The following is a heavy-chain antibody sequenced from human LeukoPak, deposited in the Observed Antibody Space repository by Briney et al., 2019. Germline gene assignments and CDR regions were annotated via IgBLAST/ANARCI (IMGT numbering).Heavy chain of an antibody. D-gene: IGHD2-2*02. CDR3: AKDLLEGYCSSTSCYNQINYYYYYMDV. J-gene: IGHJ6*03. CDR2: ISGSGGST. CDR1: GFTFSSYA. V-gene: IGHV3-23*01. Sequence: GGSLRLSCAASGFTFSSYAMSWVRQAPGKGLEWVSAISGSGGSTYYADSVKGRFTISRDNSKNTLYLKMNSLRAEDSAVYYCAKDLLEGYCSSTSCYNQINYYYYYMDVWGKGTTVTVSS.